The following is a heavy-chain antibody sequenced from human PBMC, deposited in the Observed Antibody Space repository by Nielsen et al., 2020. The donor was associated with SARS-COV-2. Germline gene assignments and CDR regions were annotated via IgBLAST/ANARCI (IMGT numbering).Heavy chain of an antibody. CDR2: INTNTGNP. D-gene: IGHD3-3*01. CDR3: ARGHEQRFWSGYYYYYYYMDV. Sequence: VSVKVSCKASGYTFTSYAMNWVRQAPGQGLEWMGWINTNTGNPTYAQGFTGRFVFSLDTSVSTAYLQICSLKAEDTAVYYCARGHEQRFWSGYYYYYYYMDVWGKGTTVTVSS. V-gene: IGHV7-4-1*01. CDR1: GYTFTSYA. J-gene: IGHJ6*03.